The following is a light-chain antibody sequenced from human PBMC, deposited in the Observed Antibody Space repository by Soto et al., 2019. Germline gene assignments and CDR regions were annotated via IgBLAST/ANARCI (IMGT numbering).Light chain of an antibody. CDR2: GAS. Sequence: DIQMTQSPSSLSASVGDRVTNTCRASQTISTYLNWYQQKPGKGPKLLIYGASSLQSGVPSRFSGSGSGTDFTLTISSLQPEDFATYFCQQSYSSPLYTFGQGTKLEI. CDR1: QTISTY. J-gene: IGKJ2*01. V-gene: IGKV1-39*01. CDR3: QQSYSSPLYT.